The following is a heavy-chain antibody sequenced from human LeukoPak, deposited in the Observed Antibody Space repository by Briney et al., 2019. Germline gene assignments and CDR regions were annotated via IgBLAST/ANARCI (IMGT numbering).Heavy chain of an antibody. V-gene: IGHV4-39*06. CDR1: GGSISSNSYY. CDR2: IYHSGST. Sequence: PSETLSLTCTVSGGSISSNSYYWGWIRQPPGKGLEWIGSIYHSGSTYYNPFLNRLTTISVDTSNKLFPLKLSSVTAASADMYYCARGGGYCSGDSCYPSWFDPWGQGTLVTVSS. CDR3: ARGGGYCSGDSCYPSWFDP. D-gene: IGHD2-15*01. J-gene: IGHJ5*02.